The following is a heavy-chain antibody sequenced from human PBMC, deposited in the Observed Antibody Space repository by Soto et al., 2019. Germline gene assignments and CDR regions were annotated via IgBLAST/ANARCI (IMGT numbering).Heavy chain of an antibody. Sequence: SETLPLTCTVSGDSMNTYHWSWIRQPAGKGLEWIGHVHSSGSTNYNPSLKSRVTMSVDTSKNQFSLRLMSVTAADTAVYYCARDQGVAAAGITWFDPWGQGSRVTVSS. V-gene: IGHV4-4*07. D-gene: IGHD6-13*01. CDR1: GDSMNTYH. CDR2: VHSSGST. J-gene: IGHJ5*02. CDR3: ARDQGVAAAGITWFDP.